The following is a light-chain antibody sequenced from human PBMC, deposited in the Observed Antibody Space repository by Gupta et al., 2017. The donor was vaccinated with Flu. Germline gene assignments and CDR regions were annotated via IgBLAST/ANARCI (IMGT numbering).Light chain of an antibody. CDR1: NSDIGGYNY. CDR2: DVT. J-gene: IGLJ2*01. V-gene: IGLV2-11*01. CDR3: CSYAGSSTLI. Sequence: QSALTQPRSVSGSPGQSVTISCTGSNSDIGGYNYVSWYQHYPGKAPKLLIDDVTARPSGVPDRFSGSKSDNTASLTISGVQAEDEADYYCCSYAGSSTLIFGGGTKLTVL.